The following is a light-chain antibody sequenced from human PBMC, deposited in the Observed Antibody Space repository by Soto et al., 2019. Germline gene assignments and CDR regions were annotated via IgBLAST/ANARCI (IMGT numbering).Light chain of an antibody. CDR1: QDISNY. CDR3: QLYDYLPIT. V-gene: IGKV1-33*01. CDR2: DAS. Sequence: DIQMTQSPSSLSASVGDRVTITCQASQDISNYLNWYQQKPGKAPKLLIYDASNLETGVPSRFSGSGSGTDSTFTISSLQPSHIATSYSQLYDYLPITFGGGTKVEIK. J-gene: IGKJ4*01.